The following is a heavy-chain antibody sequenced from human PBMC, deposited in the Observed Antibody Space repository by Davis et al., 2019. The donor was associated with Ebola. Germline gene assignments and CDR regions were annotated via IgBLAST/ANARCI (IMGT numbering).Heavy chain of an antibody. Sequence: GESLKISCAASGFTFSDYYMSWIRQAPGKGLEWVSYISSSSSYTNYADSVKGRFTISRDNAKNSLYLQMNSLRAGDTAVYYCARDTVTTAIDIWGQGTMVTVSS. CDR2: ISSSSSYT. J-gene: IGHJ3*02. CDR3: ARDTVTTAIDI. V-gene: IGHV3-11*06. D-gene: IGHD4-17*01. CDR1: GFTFSDYY.